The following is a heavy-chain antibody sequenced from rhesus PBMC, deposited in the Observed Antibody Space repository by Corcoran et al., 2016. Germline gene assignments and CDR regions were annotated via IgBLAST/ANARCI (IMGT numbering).Heavy chain of an antibody. D-gene: IGHD6S26*01. J-gene: IGHJ4*01. Sequence: QVQLQESGPGVVKPSETLSLTCAVSGGSISDSYRWSWIRQPPGKGLEWNWYIYGCSTSTNYTPFLKSRVTISKYTSNNQFSLKLSSVTAAATAVYYCAREVAAAGPFDYWGKGVLVTVSS. CDR1: GGSISDSYR. CDR2: IYGCSTST. CDR3: AREVAAAGPFDY. V-gene: IGHV4S10*01.